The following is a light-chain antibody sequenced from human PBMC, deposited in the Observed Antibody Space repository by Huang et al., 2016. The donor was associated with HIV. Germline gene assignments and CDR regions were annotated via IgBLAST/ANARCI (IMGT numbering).Light chain of an antibody. CDR3: QQRSSGVT. CDR2: DTS. CDR1: QSVGNY. J-gene: IGKJ4*01. V-gene: IGKV3-11*01. Sequence: IVLTQSPATLSWYPGERVTLSCRASQSVGNYIAWYQQHPGQSPKLLIYDTSNRATGTPVRFSGSGSGTDFTLTINSLESEDFAIYYCQQRSSGVTFGGGTQVQVK.